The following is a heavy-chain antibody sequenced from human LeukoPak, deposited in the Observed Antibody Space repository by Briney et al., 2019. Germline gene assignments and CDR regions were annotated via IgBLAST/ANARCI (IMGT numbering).Heavy chain of an antibody. CDR1: GDRVSSNSAT. CDR3: ARSSSSWASHDY. V-gene: IGHV6-1*01. J-gene: IGHJ4*02. D-gene: IGHD6-13*01. Sequence: SQTLSLTCAISGDRVSSNSATWNWIRQSPSRGLEWLGRTYYRSKWFNDYAISVKSRININPDTSKNQFSLQLNSVTPEDTAVYYCARSSSSWASHDYWGQGTLVTVSS. CDR2: TYYRSKWFN.